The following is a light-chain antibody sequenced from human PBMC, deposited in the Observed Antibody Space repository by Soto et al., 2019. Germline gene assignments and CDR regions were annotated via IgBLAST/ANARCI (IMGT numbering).Light chain of an antibody. CDR1: QSISNY. Sequence: DIPMTQSPSSLSASVGDRVTITCRASQSISNYLIWYQQKPGKAPKLLMFAASSLQSGVPSRFSGGGSGTDFTLTIRSLQPEDFATYYCQQRYSTPRTFGQGTKVEIK. V-gene: IGKV1-39*01. J-gene: IGKJ1*01. CDR2: AAS. CDR3: QQRYSTPRT.